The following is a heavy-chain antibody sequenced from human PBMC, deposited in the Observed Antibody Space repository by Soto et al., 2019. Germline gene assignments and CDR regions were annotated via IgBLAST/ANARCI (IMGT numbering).Heavy chain of an antibody. Sequence: SETLSLTCNVSGGSISSGGYYWTWIRQHPGKGLEWIGYISYSGSTYYNPSLKSRVSISIDTSTNQFSLRLSTVTAADTATYYCARVLDSSNYFGMDVWGQGTTVTVSS. CDR3: ARVLDSSNYFGMDV. V-gene: IGHV4-31*03. CDR2: ISYSGST. CDR1: GGSISSGGYY. D-gene: IGHD3-22*01. J-gene: IGHJ6*02.